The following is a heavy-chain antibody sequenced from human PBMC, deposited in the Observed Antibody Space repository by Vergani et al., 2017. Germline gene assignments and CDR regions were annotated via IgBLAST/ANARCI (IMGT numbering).Heavy chain of an antibody. Sequence: QVQLQESGPGLVKPSETLSLTCTVSGGSISSYYWSWIRQPAGKGLEWIGRIYTSGSTNYNPSLKSRVTMSVDTSKNQFSLKLSSVTAAETAVYYCAMTIFGVVDYYYMDVWGKGTTVTVSS. J-gene: IGHJ6*03. CDR1: GGSISSYY. CDR2: IYTSGST. D-gene: IGHD3-3*01. V-gene: IGHV4-4*07. CDR3: AMTIFGVVDYYYMDV.